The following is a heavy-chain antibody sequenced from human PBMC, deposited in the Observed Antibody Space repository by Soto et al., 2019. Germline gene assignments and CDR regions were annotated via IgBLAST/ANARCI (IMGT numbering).Heavy chain of an antibody. CDR3: ARGATTYFDY. J-gene: IGHJ4*02. D-gene: IGHD1-7*01. Sequence: PSETLSLTCSISGGSISSYYWSWIRQPPGKGLEWIGYMYYSGSTNHNPSLKSRVTISVDTSKNQFSLKLSSVTTADTAVYYCARGATTYFDYWGQGTLVTVSS. V-gene: IGHV4-59*01. CDR1: GGSISSYY. CDR2: MYYSGST.